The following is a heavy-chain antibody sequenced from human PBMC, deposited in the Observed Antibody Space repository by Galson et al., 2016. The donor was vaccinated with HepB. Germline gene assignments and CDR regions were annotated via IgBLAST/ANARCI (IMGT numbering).Heavy chain of an antibody. D-gene: IGHD3-22*01. CDR3: AKGAYDSSGSYSYYYYGMDL. Sequence: SLRLSCAASGFTFSSYGMHWVRQAPGKGLEWVAVISYDGSNKYYADSVKGRFAISRDNSKNTLYLQMNSLRAEDTAVYYCAKGAYDSSGSYSYYYYGMDLWGQGTTVIVSS. CDR1: GFTFSSYG. J-gene: IGHJ6*02. V-gene: IGHV3-30*18. CDR2: ISYDGSNK.